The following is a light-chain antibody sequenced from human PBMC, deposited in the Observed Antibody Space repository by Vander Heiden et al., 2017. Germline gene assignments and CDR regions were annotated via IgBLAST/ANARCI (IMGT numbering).Light chain of an antibody. CDR2: AAS. CDR1: QGIRNE. V-gene: IGKV1-6*01. Sequence: AIQMTQSPSSLSASVGDRATITCRASQGIRNELGWYQQRPGKAPRLLIYAASSMESGIPARFSGSGSGTEFTLTISSLQPEDFATYYCLQDYNCPYTFGQGTKLEIK. J-gene: IGKJ2*01. CDR3: LQDYNCPYT.